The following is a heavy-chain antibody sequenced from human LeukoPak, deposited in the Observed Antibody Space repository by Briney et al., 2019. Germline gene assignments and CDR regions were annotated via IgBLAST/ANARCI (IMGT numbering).Heavy chain of an antibody. Sequence: TGGSLRLSCAASGFTFSSYSMNWVRQAPGKGLEWVSSISSSSSYIYYADSVKGRFTISRDNAKNSLYLQMNSLRAEDTAVYYCARGIGYSSSWPPFDYWGQGTLVTVSS. D-gene: IGHD6-13*01. CDR1: GFTFSSYS. CDR2: ISSSSSYI. CDR3: ARGIGYSSSWPPFDY. V-gene: IGHV3-21*01. J-gene: IGHJ4*02.